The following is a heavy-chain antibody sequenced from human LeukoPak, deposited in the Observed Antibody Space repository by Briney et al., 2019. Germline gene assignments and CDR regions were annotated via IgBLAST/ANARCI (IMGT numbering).Heavy chain of an antibody. CDR1: GFTFNSYW. Sequence: PGGSLRLSCAISGFTFNSYWMSWVRQAPGKGLEWVANIKHDGSEKYYVDSVKGRFTISRDNAKNSLYPQMNSLRAEDTAVYYCARDSRQLIYWGQGTLVTVSS. J-gene: IGHJ4*02. D-gene: IGHD6-6*01. V-gene: IGHV3-7*01. CDR2: IKHDGSEK. CDR3: ARDSRQLIY.